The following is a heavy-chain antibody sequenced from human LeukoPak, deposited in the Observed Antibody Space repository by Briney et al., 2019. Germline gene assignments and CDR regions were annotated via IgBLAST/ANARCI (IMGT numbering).Heavy chain of an antibody. D-gene: IGHD5-18*01. J-gene: IGHJ4*02. CDR2: INPSGGST. CDR1: GYTFTSYY. V-gene: IGHV1-46*01. CDR3: ARDMYSYTTYYFDY. Sequence: ASVKVSCQASGYTFTSYYMHWVRQAPGQRPEWMGKINPSGGSTSYAQKFQGRVTMTRDTSTSAVYMGLSSLRSEDTAVYYCARDMYSYTTYYFDYWGQGTLVTVSS.